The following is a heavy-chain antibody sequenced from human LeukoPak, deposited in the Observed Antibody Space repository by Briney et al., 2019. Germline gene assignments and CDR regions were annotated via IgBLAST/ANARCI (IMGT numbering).Heavy chain of an antibody. CDR3: ARGHDYGGNDDY. CDR2: IYHSGST. J-gene: IGHJ4*02. CDR1: GYSISSGYY. D-gene: IGHD4-23*01. Sequence: PSETLSLTCAVSGYSISSGYYWGWIRQPPGKGLEWIGSIYHSGSTYYNPSLKCRVTISADTSKNQFSLKLSSVTAADTAVYYCARGHDYGGNDDYWGQGTLVTVSS. V-gene: IGHV4-38-2*01.